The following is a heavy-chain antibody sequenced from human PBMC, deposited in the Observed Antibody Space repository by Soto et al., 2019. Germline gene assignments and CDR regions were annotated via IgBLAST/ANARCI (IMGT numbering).Heavy chain of an antibody. CDR3: ARRARPDFYYMDV. J-gene: IGHJ6*03. CDR2: ISSNGVGT. Sequence: EVQLAESGGGLAQPGGSLRISCAASGFTLSGYAMDWVRQAPGQGLEYVSGISSNGVGTYYANSVQGRFTISRDNSKNPVYLQMGSLRPEDMAVYYCARRARPDFYYMDVWGKGTTVTVSS. CDR1: GFTLSGYA. D-gene: IGHD6-6*01. V-gene: IGHV3-64*01.